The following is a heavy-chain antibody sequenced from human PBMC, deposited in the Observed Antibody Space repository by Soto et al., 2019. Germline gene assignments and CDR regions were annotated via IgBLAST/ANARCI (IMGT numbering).Heavy chain of an antibody. J-gene: IGHJ4*02. D-gene: IGHD6-19*01. Sequence: SETLSLTCAVSGGSINSRYWWSWVRQSPGKGLEWIGDIYYTGSTNYNPSLKSRVTISVDKSKNQFSLKLTSVTAADTAVYYCARLRSGPDSGWDWAFDYWGQGTLVTVSS. CDR2: IYYTGST. V-gene: IGHV4-4*02. CDR3: ARLRSGPDSGWDWAFDY. CDR1: GGSINSRYW.